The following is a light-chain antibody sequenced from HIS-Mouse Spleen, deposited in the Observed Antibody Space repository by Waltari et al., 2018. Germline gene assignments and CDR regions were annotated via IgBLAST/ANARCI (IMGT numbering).Light chain of an antibody. CDR1: TSDVGGSNY. Sequence: SALTQPASVSGSPGQSITISCTGTTSDVGGSNYVSWFQQHPGKAPKLMIYDVSNRPSGVSNRFSGSKSGNTASLTISGLQAEDEADYYCSSYTSSSTWVFGGGTKLTVL. V-gene: IGLV2-14*03. J-gene: IGLJ3*02. CDR2: DVS. CDR3: SSYTSSSTWV.